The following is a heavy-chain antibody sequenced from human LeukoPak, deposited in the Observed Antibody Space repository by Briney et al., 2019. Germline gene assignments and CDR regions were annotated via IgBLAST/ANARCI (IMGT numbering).Heavy chain of an antibody. V-gene: IGHV3-33*01. D-gene: IGHD2-15*01. CDR2: IWYDGSNK. J-gene: IGHJ5*02. Sequence: QPGRSLRLSCAASGFTFSSYGMHWVRQAPGKGLEWVAVIWYDGSNKYYADSVKGRFTISRDNSKNTLYLQMNSLRAEDTAVYYCARACGGPRKNWFDPWGQGTLVTVSS. CDR1: GFTFSSYG. CDR3: ARACGGPRKNWFDP.